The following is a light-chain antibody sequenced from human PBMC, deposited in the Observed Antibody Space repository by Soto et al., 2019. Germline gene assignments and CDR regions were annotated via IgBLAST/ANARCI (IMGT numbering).Light chain of an antibody. V-gene: IGLV1-40*01. CDR3: SSYVGNNNLV. J-gene: IGLJ3*02. CDR1: DSNIGARYH. CDR2: GNS. Sequence: QSVLTQPPSVSGAPGQRVTISCTGSDSNIGARYHVHWYQQLPGKAPRLIIYGNSNRPSGVPDRFSGSKSGSSASLAISGLQADDEATYYCSSYVGNNNLVFGGGTKLTVL.